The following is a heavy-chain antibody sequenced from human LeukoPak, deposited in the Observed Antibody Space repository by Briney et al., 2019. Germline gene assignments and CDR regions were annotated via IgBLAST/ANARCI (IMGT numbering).Heavy chain of an antibody. V-gene: IGHV3-30*18. CDR2: ISFDGTNK. Sequence: GGSLRLSCAASGFSLSTYGMHWVRQAPGKGLEWVAVISFDGTNKYYADSVKGRFTISRDNSKDTLYLQMNSLRAEDTAVYYCAKEAGTEGLDYWGQGTLVTVSS. CDR1: GFSLSTYG. D-gene: IGHD1-7*01. J-gene: IGHJ4*02. CDR3: AKEAGTEGLDY.